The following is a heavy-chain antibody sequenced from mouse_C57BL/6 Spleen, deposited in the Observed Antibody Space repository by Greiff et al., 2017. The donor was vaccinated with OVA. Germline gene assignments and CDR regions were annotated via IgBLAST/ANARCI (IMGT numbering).Heavy chain of an antibody. J-gene: IGHJ3*01. CDR3: ADHYEYDEGLAY. Sequence: EVQLLESGPGLVKPSPSLSLTCSVTGYSFTSCYYCNWIRQFPGNQLEWMGYISYDGGTNYNPSLNNRISITRDTSTNTFFMKLNSVTTEDTAKYYCADHYEYDEGLAYWGQGTPVTVSA. V-gene: IGHV3-6*01. D-gene: IGHD2-4*01. CDR1: GYSFTSCYY. CDR2: ISYDGGT.